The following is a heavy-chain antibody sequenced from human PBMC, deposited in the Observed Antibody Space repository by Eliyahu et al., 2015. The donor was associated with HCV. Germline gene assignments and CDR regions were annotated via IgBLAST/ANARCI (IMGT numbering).Heavy chain of an antibody. CDR1: GFXXXNYX. V-gene: IGHV3-21*02. Sequence: EVELVESGGGLVRPGGSLRLSCXASGFXXXNYXMNWVRQVPGQGLXWVSFIXGDSTYIYYXHLVKGRFTISRDNAKESLYLQMNNLRAEDTALYYCARDQVVPAGPSYYGSDVWGQGTAVTVSS. J-gene: IGHJ6*02. CDR3: ARDQVVPAGPSYYGSDV. D-gene: IGHD6-6*01. CDR2: IXGDSTYI.